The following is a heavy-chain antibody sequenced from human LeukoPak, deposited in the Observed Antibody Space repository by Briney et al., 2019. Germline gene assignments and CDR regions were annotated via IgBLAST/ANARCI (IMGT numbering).Heavy chain of an antibody. V-gene: IGHV4-59*01. D-gene: IGHD4-17*01. CDR2: IYYSGST. Sequence: PSETLSLTCTVSGGSISSYYWSWIRQPPGKGLEWIGYIYYSGSTNYNPSPKSRVTISVDTSKNQFSLKLSSVTAADTAVYYCARDHPYYGDYYYGMDVWGQGTTVTVSS. CDR3: ARDHPYYGDYYYGMDV. J-gene: IGHJ6*02. CDR1: GGSISSYY.